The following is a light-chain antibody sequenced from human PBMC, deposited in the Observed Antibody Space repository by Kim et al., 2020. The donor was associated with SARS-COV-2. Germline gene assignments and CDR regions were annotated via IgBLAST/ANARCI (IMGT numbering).Light chain of an antibody. CDR3: SSYTSSNTRV. CDR2: DVN. CDR1: SSDVGGYNY. Sequence: QTITFSCTGTSSDVGGYNYVSWYQQHPDKAPKLMIYDVNNRPSGVANRFSGSKSGNTASLSISELQAEDEADYYWSSYTSSNTRVFGGGTQLTVL. J-gene: IGLJ3*02. V-gene: IGLV2-14*03.